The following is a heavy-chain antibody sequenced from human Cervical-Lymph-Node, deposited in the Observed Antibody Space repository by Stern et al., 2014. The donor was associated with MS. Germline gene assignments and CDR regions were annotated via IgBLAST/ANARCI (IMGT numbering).Heavy chain of an antibody. J-gene: IGHJ4*02. D-gene: IGHD3/OR15-3a*01. V-gene: IGHV2-70*04. CDR2: VDWDDDK. CDR3: ARMLDDRTGLFEY. Sequence: QITLKESGPALVKPTQTLTLTCSFSGFSLSTYGMRVNWVRQPPGKALEWLARVDWDDDKFYSPSLKTRLTISKDTSKNQVVLTMTNMDPADTATYYCARMLDDRTGLFEYWGQGTPVIVSS. CDR1: GFSLSTYGMR.